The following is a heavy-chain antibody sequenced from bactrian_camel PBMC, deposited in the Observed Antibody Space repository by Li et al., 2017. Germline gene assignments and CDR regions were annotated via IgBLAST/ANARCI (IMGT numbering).Heavy chain of an antibody. CDR2: LTWDGTT. Sequence: VQLVESGGGSVQDGGSLRLSCTISGGSFGATDMGWYRQAPGNECDLVSSLTWDGTTYYDDSVKGRFTISRDNDKNTLYLQMDKLRPEDTGVYYCAQQLGWRAVGPCSTIRDPFGHWGQRTQVTVS. D-gene: IGHD1*01. J-gene: IGHJ4*01. V-gene: IGHV3S53*01. CDR1: GGSFGATD. CDR3: AQQLGWRAVGPCSTIRDPFGH.